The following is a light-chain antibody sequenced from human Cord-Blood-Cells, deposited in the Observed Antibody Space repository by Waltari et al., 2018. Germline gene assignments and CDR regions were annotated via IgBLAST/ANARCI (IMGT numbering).Light chain of an antibody. Sequence: QSALTQPASVSGSPGQSLTISCTGPSSDVGSYHLVSWYQQHPGKAPKLMIYEGSKRPSGVSNRFSGSKSGNTASLTISGLQAEDEADYYCCSYAGSSTWVFGGGTKLTVL. CDR1: SSDVGSYHL. CDR2: EGS. J-gene: IGLJ3*02. V-gene: IGLV2-23*01. CDR3: CSYAGSSTWV.